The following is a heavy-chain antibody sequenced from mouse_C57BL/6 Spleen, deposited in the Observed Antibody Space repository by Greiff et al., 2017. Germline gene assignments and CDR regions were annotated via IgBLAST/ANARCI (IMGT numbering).Heavy chain of an antibody. D-gene: IGHD1-1*01. CDR3: ACDYCGSRWYFDV. V-gene: IGHV14-3*01. J-gene: IGHJ1*03. CDR1: GFNIKNTY. CDR2: IDPANGNT. Sequence: VQLQQSVAELVRPGASVKLSCTASGFNIKNTYMHWVKQRPEQGLEWIGRIDPANGNTKYAQKFQGKATITADTSSNTAYLQLSSLTSEDTAIYYCACDYCGSRWYFDVWGTGTTVTVSS.